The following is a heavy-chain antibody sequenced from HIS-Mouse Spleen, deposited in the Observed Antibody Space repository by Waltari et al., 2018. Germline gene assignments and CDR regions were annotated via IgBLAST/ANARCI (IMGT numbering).Heavy chain of an antibody. V-gene: IGHV4-39*07. CDR3: AREIPYSSSWYDWYFDL. CDR2: IYYSGST. D-gene: IGHD6-13*01. CDR1: GGSISSRSYY. Sequence: QLQLQESGPGLVKPSETLSLTCTVPGGSISSRSYYWGWIRQPPGKGLEWIGRIYYSGSTYYNPSLKSRVTISVDTSKNQFSLKLSSVTAADTAVYYCAREIPYSSSWYDWYFDLWGRGTLVTVSS. J-gene: IGHJ2*01.